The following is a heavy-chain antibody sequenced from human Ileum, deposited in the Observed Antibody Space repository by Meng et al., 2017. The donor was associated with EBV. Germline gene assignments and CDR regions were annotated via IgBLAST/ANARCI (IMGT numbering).Heavy chain of an antibody. CDR3: ARASRVLGGFDY. V-gene: IGHV1-46*01. CDR2: INTSVGYT. J-gene: IGHJ4*02. Sequence: QVQLVQSGAEVKTPGASAKVSCKASGGTFTNYYMHWVRQAPGQGLEWMGIINTSVGYTSHAQKFQGRVTMTRDTSTSTVHMEVSSLRSADTAVYYCARASRVLGGFDYWGQGTLVTVSS. D-gene: IGHD3-16*01. CDR1: GGTFTNYY.